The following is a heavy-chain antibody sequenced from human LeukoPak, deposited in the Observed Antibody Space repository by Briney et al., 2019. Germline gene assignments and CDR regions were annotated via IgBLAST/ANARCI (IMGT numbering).Heavy chain of an antibody. J-gene: IGHJ4*02. CDR3: ARERSITMIVVAIQGLDY. V-gene: IGHV1-2*02. CDR2: INPNSGGT. D-gene: IGHD3-22*01. Sequence: ASVKVSCNASGYTFTGYYMHWVRQAPGQGLEWMGWINPNSGGTNYAQKFQGRVTMTRDTSISTAYMELSRLRSDDTAVYYCARERSITMIVVAIQGLDYWGQGTLVTVSS. CDR1: GYTFTGYY.